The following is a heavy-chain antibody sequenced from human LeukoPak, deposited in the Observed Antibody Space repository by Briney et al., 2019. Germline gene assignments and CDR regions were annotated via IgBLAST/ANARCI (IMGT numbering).Heavy chain of an antibody. V-gene: IGHV4-59*08. J-gene: IGHJ4*02. CDR3: ARHPFSSPFDY. Sequence: SETLSLTCTVSGGSVSSDYWSWIRQPPGKGLEWIGYIYHTGNSYYTPSLKSRATISLDTSKNQFSLKLTSVTAADTAVYFCARHPFSSPFDYWGQGTLVTVSS. D-gene: IGHD2/OR15-2a*01. CDR1: GGSVSSDY. CDR2: IYHTGNS.